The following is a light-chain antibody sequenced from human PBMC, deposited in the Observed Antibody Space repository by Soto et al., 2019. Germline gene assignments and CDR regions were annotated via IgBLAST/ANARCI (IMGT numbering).Light chain of an antibody. J-gene: IGKJ1*01. CDR1: QSISSW. CDR2: KAS. Sequence: DIQMTQSPSTLATSVGDRVTITCRASQSISSWLAWYQQKPGKPPNLLIYKASSLESGVPSRFSGSGSGTEFTLTINSLQPEDFAFYYCQQYENYWTFGQGTKVDIK. CDR3: QQYENYWT. V-gene: IGKV1-5*03.